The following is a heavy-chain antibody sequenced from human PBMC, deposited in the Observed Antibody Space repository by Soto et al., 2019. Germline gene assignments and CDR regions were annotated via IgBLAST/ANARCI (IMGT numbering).Heavy chain of an antibody. CDR2: IRSKAYGGTT. Sequence: GGSLRLSCTASGFTFGDYAMSWVRQAPGKGLEWVGFIRSKAYGGTTEYAASVKGRFTISRDDSKSIAYLQMNSLKTEDTAVYYCTRDTGYSSSSRDYYYYYYMDVWGKGTTVTVSS. V-gene: IGHV3-49*04. CDR1: GFTFGDYA. CDR3: TRDTGYSSSSRDYYYYYYMDV. J-gene: IGHJ6*03. D-gene: IGHD6-6*01.